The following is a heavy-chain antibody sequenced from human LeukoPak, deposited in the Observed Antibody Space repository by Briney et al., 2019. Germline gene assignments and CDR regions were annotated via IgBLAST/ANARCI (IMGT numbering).Heavy chain of an antibody. J-gene: IGHJ4*02. CDR3: AKAPVTSCRGAFCYPFDY. CDR1: GFTFSSYG. V-gene: IGHV3-23*01. CDR2: ISGSGGST. Sequence: PGGSLRLSCAASGFTFSSYGMSWVRQAPGKGLEWVSAISGSGGSTYYADSVKGRSTISRDNSKNTLYLQMNSLRAEDTAVYYCAKAPVTSCRGAFCYPFDYWGQGTLVTVSS. D-gene: IGHD2-15*01.